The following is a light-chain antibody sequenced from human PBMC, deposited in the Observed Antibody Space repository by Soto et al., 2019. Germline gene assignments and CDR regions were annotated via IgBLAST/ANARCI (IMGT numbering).Light chain of an antibody. J-gene: IGKJ2*01. V-gene: IGKV3-15*01. CDR2: GAS. Sequence: EIVMTQSPATLSVSPGERATLSCRASQSVTTNLAWYQQKRGQAPRLLIYGASHRATGIPARFSGSGSGTAFTLTIISLQFEDFAVYYCIQYNDWAYTFGQGTELEIK. CDR3: IQYNDWAYT. CDR1: QSVTTN.